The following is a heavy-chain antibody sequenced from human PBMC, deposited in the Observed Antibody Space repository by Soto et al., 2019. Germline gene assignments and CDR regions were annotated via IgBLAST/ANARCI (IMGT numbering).Heavy chain of an antibody. D-gene: IGHD3-16*01. CDR1: GYTFTSYG. CDR2: INVYNGNT. V-gene: IGHV1-18*01. Sequence: QVQLVQSGAEVKKPGASVKVSCKASGYTFTSYGISWVRQPRGQGVEWMGWINVYNGNTNYAQKLQGRVTMTTDTSTSTAYLDLRSLRSDDTAVYFCARDTSRGEYDYWGQGTRVTVSS. J-gene: IGHJ4*02. CDR3: ARDTSRGEYDY.